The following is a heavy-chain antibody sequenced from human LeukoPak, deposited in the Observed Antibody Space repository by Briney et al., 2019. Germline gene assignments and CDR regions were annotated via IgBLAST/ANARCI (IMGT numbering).Heavy chain of an antibody. CDR2: ISSRSSYI. CDR3: VRRAVSGEEALDFDY. V-gene: IGHV3-21*01. CDR1: GFTFSSYS. D-gene: IGHD6-19*01. Sequence: GGSLRLSCAASGFTFSSYSMNWVRQAPGKGLEWVASISSRSSYIYYGGSEKGRFTVSRDNARNSVYLQMNSLRVEDTAVYYCVRRAVSGEEALDFDYWGQGTLVTVS. J-gene: IGHJ4*02.